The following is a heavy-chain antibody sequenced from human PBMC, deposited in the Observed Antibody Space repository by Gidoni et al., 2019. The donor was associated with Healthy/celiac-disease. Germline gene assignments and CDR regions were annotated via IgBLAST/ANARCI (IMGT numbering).Heavy chain of an antibody. D-gene: IGHD1-7*01. Sequence: EVQLVESGGGLVPPGVSLRLSCAASRFTFSSYSMNWVRQAPGKGLEWVSYISSSSSTIYYADSVKGRFTISRDNAKNSLYLQMNSLRAEDTAVYYCATHWNYGNYYYYMDVWGKGTTVTVSS. V-gene: IGHV3-48*01. CDR1: RFTFSSYS. J-gene: IGHJ6*03. CDR3: ATHWNYGNYYYYMDV. CDR2: ISSSSSTI.